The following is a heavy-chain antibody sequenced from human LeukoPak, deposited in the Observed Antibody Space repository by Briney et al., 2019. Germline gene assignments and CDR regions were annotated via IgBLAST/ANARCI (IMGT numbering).Heavy chain of an antibody. CDR3: AKPTDY. V-gene: IGHV3-7*01. Sequence: PGGSLSLPWAASEFPFSSYAMPWVGKAPGKGLEWVANIKQDGSEKYYVDSVKGRFTISRDNAKNSLYLQMNSLRAEDTAVYYCAKPTDYWGQGTLVTVSS. CDR1: EFPFSSYA. J-gene: IGHJ4*02. CDR2: IKQDGSEK. D-gene: IGHD1-14*01.